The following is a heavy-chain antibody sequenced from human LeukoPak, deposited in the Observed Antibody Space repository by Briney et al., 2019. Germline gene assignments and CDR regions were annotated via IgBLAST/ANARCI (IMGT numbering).Heavy chain of an antibody. V-gene: IGHV4-61*02. CDR1: GGSISSGSYY. J-gene: IGHJ5*02. CDR3: ARESLTTTIMINWFDP. CDR2: IFTSGST. D-gene: IGHD3-16*01. Sequence: SETLSLTCTVSGGSISSGSYYWSWIRQPAGKGLEWIGRIFTSGSTKYNPSLKSRVTISVDTSKNQFSLKLSSVTAADTAVYYCARESLTTTIMINWFDPWGQGTLVTVSS.